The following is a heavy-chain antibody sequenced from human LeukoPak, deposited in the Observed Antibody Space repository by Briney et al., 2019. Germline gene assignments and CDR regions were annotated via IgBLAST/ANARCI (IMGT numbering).Heavy chain of an antibody. CDR3: ARGDCSGGSCYLFDY. CDR2: IYYSGST. Sequence: SETLSLTCTVSGGSISSSSYYWGWIRQPPGKGLEWIGSIYYSGSTYYNPSLKSRVTISVDTSKNQFSLKLSSVAAADTAVYYCARGDCSGGSCYLFDYWGQGALVTVSS. V-gene: IGHV4-39*01. CDR1: GGSISSSSYY. D-gene: IGHD2-15*01. J-gene: IGHJ4*02.